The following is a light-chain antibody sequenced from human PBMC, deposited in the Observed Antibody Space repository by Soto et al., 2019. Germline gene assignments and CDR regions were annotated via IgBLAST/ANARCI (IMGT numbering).Light chain of an antibody. CDR3: LQHNSYPLT. CDR2: AAS. J-gene: IGKJ4*01. Sequence: DIQMTQSPSAMSASVGDRVTITCRASQDINNYLVWFQQKPGTVPKRLIYAASSLQSGVPTRFSGSRSGTEFHPTISRLQPEDFATYYCLQHNSYPLTFGGGTKVEIK. CDR1: QDINNY. V-gene: IGKV1-17*03.